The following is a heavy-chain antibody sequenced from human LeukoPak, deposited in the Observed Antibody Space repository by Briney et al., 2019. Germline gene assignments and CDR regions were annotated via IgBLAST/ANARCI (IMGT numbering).Heavy chain of an antibody. CDR2: ISGSGGST. CDR3: AKGERAYCGGDCYYDY. V-gene: IGHV3-23*01. D-gene: IGHD2-21*02. Sequence: GGSLRLSCAASGFTFSSYVMSWVRQAPGKGLEWVSAISGSGGSTYYADSVKGRFTISRDNSKNTLYLQMNSLRAEDTAVYYCAKGERAYCGGDCYYDYWGQGTLVTVSS. CDR1: GFTFSSYV. J-gene: IGHJ4*02.